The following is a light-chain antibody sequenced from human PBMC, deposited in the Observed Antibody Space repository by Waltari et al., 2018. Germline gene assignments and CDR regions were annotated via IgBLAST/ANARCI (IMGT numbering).Light chain of an antibody. J-gene: IGLJ1*01. CDR2: DVS. CDR1: RSDVGGYNY. V-gene: IGLV2-14*01. Sequence: QSALTQPASVSGSPGQSITIPCPGTRSDVGGYNYVSWYQQHPGKAPKLMIYDVSKRPSGVSNRFSGSKSGNTASLTISGLQAEDEADYYCSSYTSSSTYVFGTGTKVTVL. CDR3: SSYTSSSTYV.